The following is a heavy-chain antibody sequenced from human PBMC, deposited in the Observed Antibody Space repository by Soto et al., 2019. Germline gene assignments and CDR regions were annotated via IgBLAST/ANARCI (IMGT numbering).Heavy chain of an antibody. CDR3: ARETGATSYYGMDV. CDR1: GGSVSSGSYY. D-gene: IGHD1-26*01. CDR2: IYYSGST. Sequence: QVQLQESGPGLVKPSETLSLTCTVSGGSVSSGSYYWSWIRQPPGKGLEWIGYIYYSGSTNYNPSLKSRVTISVDTSKNQFSLTLSSVTAADTAVYYCARETGATSYYGMDVWGQGTTVTVSS. V-gene: IGHV4-61*01. J-gene: IGHJ6*02.